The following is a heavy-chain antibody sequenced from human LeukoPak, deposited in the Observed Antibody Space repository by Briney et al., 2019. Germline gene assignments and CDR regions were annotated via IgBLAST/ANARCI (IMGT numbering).Heavy chain of an antibody. CDR2: ISYDGSNK. CDR1: GFTFSSYA. D-gene: IGHD5-18*01. V-gene: IGHV3-30-3*01. CDR3: ARGGYSYIYYYYYGMDV. J-gene: IGHJ6*02. Sequence: PGGSLRLSCAASGFTFSSYAMHWVRQAPGKGLEWVAVISYDGSNKYYADSVKGRFTISRDNSKNTLYLQMNSLRAEDTAVYYCARGGYSYIYYYYYGMDVWGQGTTVTVSS.